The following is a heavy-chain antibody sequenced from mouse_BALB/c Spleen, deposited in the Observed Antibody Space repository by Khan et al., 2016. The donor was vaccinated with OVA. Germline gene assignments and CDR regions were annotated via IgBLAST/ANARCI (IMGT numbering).Heavy chain of an antibody. D-gene: IGHD1-2*01. Sequence: QVQLQQAGAELVKPGASVKLSCKASGYTFTSYDINWVRQRPEQGLAWIGWIFPGDGSTKYNEKFKGKATLTTDKSSSTAYMQLSRLTSEDSAVYYCAKAVTTATYYFDYWDQGTTLTVSS. CDR1: GYTFTSYD. CDR3: AKAVTTATYYFDY. CDR2: IFPGDGST. V-gene: IGHV1-85*01. J-gene: IGHJ2*01.